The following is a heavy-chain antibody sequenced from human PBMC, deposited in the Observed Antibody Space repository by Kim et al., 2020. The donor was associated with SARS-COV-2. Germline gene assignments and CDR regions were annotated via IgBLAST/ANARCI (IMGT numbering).Heavy chain of an antibody. CDR3: ATAKPIIFGTLRFAR. J-gene: IGHJ5*02. D-gene: IGHD3-9*01. CDR1: GFSFSSYG. Sequence: GGSLRLSCAASGFSFSSYGMHWVRQAPGKGLVWVSRVDHYGCLTTYADSVKGRFTISRDNAKNTLYLQMNSLRVEDTAVYYCATAKPIIFGTLRFARWGRGTLVTVSS. CDR2: VDHYGCLT. V-gene: IGHV3-74*03.